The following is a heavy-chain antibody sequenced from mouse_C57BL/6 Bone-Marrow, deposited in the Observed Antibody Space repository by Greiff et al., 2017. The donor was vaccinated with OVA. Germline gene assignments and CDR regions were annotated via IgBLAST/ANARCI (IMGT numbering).Heavy chain of an antibody. Sequence: QVQLQQSGAELARPGASVKLSCKASGYTFTSYGISWVKQRTGQGLEWIGEIYTRSGNTYYNEKFKGKATLTADKSSSTAYMELRSLTAEDSAVYFCARSGTTVVEGYWGQGTTLTVSS. CDR2: IYTRSGNT. CDR3: ARSGTTVVEGY. J-gene: IGHJ2*01. D-gene: IGHD1-1*01. CDR1: GYTFTSYG. V-gene: IGHV1-81*01.